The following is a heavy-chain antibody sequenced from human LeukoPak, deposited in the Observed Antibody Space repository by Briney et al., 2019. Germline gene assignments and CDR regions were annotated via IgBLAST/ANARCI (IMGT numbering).Heavy chain of an antibody. CDR3: ARLGDGYDKRTDY. J-gene: IGHJ4*02. CDR1: GGSFSGYY. V-gene: IGHV4-34*01. D-gene: IGHD5-12*01. Sequence: ASETLSLTCAVYGGSFSGYYWSWIRQPPGMGLEWIGEINHSGSTNYNPSLKSRVTISVDTSKSQFSLKLSSVTAADTAVYYCARLGDGYDKRTDYWGQGTLVTVSS. CDR2: INHSGST.